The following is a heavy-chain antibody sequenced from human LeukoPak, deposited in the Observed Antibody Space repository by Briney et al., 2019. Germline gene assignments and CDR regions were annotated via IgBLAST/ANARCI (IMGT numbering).Heavy chain of an antibody. CDR3: ARVAGKGAYYFDY. Sequence: PGGSLRLSCAASGFTVSSNYMSWVRQAPGKGLEWVSSISSSSSYIYYADSVKGRFTISRDNAKNSLYLQMNSLRAEDTAVYYCARVAGKGAYYFDYWGQGTLVTVSS. V-gene: IGHV3-21*01. J-gene: IGHJ4*02. CDR1: GFTVSSNY. CDR2: ISSSSSYI. D-gene: IGHD6-19*01.